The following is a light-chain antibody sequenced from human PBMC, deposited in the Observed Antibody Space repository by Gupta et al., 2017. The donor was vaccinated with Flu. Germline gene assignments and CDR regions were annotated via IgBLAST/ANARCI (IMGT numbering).Light chain of an antibody. Sequence: EIVLTQSPGTLSLSPGERATLSCRASQSVTHSHLAWYQQKPGQAPRLLIYGASSRATGVADRFSGSGSGTDFTLTISRLDPEDFAVYYCQQDGGSPTTFGQGTKVEIK. J-gene: IGKJ1*01. CDR2: GAS. CDR1: QSVTHSH. CDR3: QQDGGSPTT. V-gene: IGKV3-20*01.